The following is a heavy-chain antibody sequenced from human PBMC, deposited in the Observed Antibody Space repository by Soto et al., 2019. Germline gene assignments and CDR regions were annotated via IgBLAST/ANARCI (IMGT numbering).Heavy chain of an antibody. CDR3: ARDRGSYALDY. Sequence: QVQLVQSGAEVKQPGASVKVSCTASGYTFTSYGISWVRQAPGQGLEWMGWISAYNGNTNYAQKLQGRVTMTTDTSTIKAYMELRSIRPDDTDVYYCARDRGSYALDYWGQGTLVTVSS. CDR2: ISAYNGNT. J-gene: IGHJ4*02. CDR1: GYTFTSYG. V-gene: IGHV1-18*01. D-gene: IGHD1-26*01.